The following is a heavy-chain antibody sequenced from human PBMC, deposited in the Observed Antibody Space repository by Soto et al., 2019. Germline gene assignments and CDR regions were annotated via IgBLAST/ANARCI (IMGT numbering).Heavy chain of an antibody. Sequence: SQTLSLTCAISGDSVSSNSAAWNWIRQSPSRGLEWLGRTYYRSKWYNDYAVSVKSRITINPDTSKNQFSLQLNSVTPEDTAVYYCARGRGSVSSPGYHGEVVWGQATRFTVFS. CDR2: TYYRSKWYN. V-gene: IGHV6-1*01. D-gene: IGHD6-13*01. CDR3: ARGRGSVSSPGYHGEVV. CDR1: GDSVSSNSAA. J-gene: IGHJ6*02.